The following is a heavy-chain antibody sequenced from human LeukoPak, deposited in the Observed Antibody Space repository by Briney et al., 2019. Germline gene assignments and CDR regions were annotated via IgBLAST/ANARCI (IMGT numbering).Heavy chain of an antibody. Sequence: SETLSLTCTVSGGSISSGGYYWSWIRQHPGKGLEWIGYIYYSGSTYYNPSLKSRVTISVDRSKNQFSLKLSSVTAADTAVYYCARDRRDGYNPSVWYFDLWGRGTLVTVSS. CDR2: IYYSGST. CDR1: GGSISSGGYY. V-gene: IGHV4-31*03. J-gene: IGHJ2*01. CDR3: ARDRRDGYNPSVWYFDL. D-gene: IGHD5-24*01.